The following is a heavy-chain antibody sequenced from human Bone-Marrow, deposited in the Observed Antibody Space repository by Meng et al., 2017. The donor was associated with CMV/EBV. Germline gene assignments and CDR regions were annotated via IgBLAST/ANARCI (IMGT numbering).Heavy chain of an antibody. Sequence: GESLKISCAASGFTFSSYSMNWVRQAPGKGLEWVASISNSGAYIYYSDSVKGRFTISRDNAQNSLFLHMDSLRAEDSAVYYCARDVSPRSSAYFAIYYFYALDVWGQGPTVTGYS. CDR3: ARDVSPRSSAYFAIYYFYALDV. CDR2: ISNSGAYI. D-gene: IGHD2-21*01. CDR1: GFTFSSYS. J-gene: IGHJ6*01. V-gene: IGHV3-21*01.